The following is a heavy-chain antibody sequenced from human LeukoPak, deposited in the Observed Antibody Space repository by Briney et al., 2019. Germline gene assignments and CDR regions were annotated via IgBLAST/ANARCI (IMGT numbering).Heavy chain of an antibody. Sequence: PGGSLRLSCAASGFTFSDHYIDWVRQAPGKGLEWVGRARNRGNGYTTQYAASVKGRFTFSRDDSENTVYLQMNSLRAEDTAVYYCAKGLWFGELFPVGGVDVWGKGTTVTVSS. D-gene: IGHD3-10*01. V-gene: IGHV3-72*01. CDR3: AKGLWFGELFPVGGVDV. J-gene: IGHJ6*04. CDR1: GFTFSDHY. CDR2: ARNRGNGYTT.